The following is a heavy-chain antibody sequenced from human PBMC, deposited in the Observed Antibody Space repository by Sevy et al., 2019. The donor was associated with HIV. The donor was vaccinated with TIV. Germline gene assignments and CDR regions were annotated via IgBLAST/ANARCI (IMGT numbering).Heavy chain of an antibody. D-gene: IGHD5-18*01. Sequence: QLGGSLRLSCAASGFTFSSYAMHWVRRAPGKGLEGVAVISYDGSNKYYADSVKGRFTISRDNSKNTLYLRMNSLRAEDTAVYYCARGAHPQIWLWVTFDYWGQGTLVTVSS. CDR3: ARGAHPQIWLWVTFDY. CDR1: GFTFSSYA. CDR2: ISYDGSNK. J-gene: IGHJ4*02. V-gene: IGHV3-30-3*01.